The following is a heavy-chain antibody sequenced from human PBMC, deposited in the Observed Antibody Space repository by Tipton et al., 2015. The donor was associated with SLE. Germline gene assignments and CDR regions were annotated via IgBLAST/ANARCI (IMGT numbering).Heavy chain of an antibody. CDR3: ARVGDYYNSGSRVFDH. Sequence: TLSLTCTVSGGSIRSYYWSWIRQTPGKGLEWIGYMYYSGSTIYTPSLKSRVTISIDTSNNQFSLRLTSVTAADTAVYFCARVGDYYNSGSRVFDHWGQGILVTVSP. V-gene: IGHV4-59*12. D-gene: IGHD3-10*01. CDR2: MYYSGST. J-gene: IGHJ4*02. CDR1: GGSIRSYY.